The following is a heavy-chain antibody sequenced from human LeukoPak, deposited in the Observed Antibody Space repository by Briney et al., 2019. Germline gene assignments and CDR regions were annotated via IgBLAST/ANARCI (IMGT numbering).Heavy chain of an antibody. CDR2: IGPGPSRT. CDR3: ARDYGTMAPDY. D-gene: IGHD3-10*01. V-gene: IGHV3-21*01. Sequence: GGSLRLSCAASGFAFTAYGMNWVRQAPGKGLEWLSYIGPGPSRTYYADSVRGRFVISRDDAKNSLYLQMSSLRAEDTAVYYCARDYGTMAPDYGGPGTLVTVSS. J-gene: IGHJ4*02. CDR1: GFAFTAYG.